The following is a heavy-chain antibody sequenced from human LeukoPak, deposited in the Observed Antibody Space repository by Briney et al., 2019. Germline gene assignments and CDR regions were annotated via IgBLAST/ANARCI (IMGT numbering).Heavy chain of an antibody. V-gene: IGHV3-74*01. D-gene: IGHD3-22*01. Sequence: GGSQRLSCAASGFTFSRFWMRWVRHAPGKGVGWGSRVSADGSNTNYADSVKGRFSISREKAKNTLYMQMNSVRAEGTAVYYSASGAVDSSGYFDSWCQGTLVTVSS. J-gene: IGHJ4*02. CDR3: ASGAVDSSGYFDS. CDR2: VSADGSNT. CDR1: GFTFSRFW.